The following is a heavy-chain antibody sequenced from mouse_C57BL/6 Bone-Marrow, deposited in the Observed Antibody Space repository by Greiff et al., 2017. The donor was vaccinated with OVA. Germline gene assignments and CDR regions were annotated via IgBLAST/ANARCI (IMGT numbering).Heavy chain of an antibody. D-gene: IGHD1-1*01. J-gene: IGHJ2*01. CDR1: GYTFTSYW. CDR3: ARPHYYGSWYFDY. V-gene: IGHV1-64*01. CDR2: IHPNSGST. Sequence: QVQLQQPGAELVKPGASVKLSCKASGYTFTSYWMHWVKQRPGQGLEWIGMIHPNSGSTNYNEKFKRKATLTVDKSSSTAYMQLSSLTSEDSAVYYCARPHYYGSWYFDYWGQGTTLTVSS.